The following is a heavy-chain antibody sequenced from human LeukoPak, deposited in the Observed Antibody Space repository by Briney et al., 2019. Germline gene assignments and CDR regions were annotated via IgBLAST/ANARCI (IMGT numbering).Heavy chain of an antibody. J-gene: IGHJ6*02. CDR3: ARGKGVRNIVLRQNGMDV. Sequence: PSETLSLTCTVSGDAITSDKYYWGWIRQPPGKGLEWIGNIHHSGSTNYNPSLKSRVTISVDTSKNQFSLKLSSVTAADTAVYYCARGKGVRNIVLRQNGMDVWGQGTTVTVSS. V-gene: IGHV4-39*07. CDR2: IHHSGST. D-gene: IGHD2-8*01. CDR1: GDAITSDKYY.